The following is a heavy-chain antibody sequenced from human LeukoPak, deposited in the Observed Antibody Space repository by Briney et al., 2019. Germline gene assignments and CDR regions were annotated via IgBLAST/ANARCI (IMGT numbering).Heavy chain of an antibody. CDR2: ISSSSSYI. D-gene: IGHD3-22*01. CDR1: GFTFSSYS. J-gene: IGHJ4*02. Sequence: PGGSLRLSCAASGFTFSSYSMNWVRQAPGKGLEWVSSISSSSSYIYYADSVKGRFTISRDNAKNSLYLQMNSLRAEDTALYYCARDLHGNYYDSSGYYSWGQGTLVTVSS. V-gene: IGHV3-21*04. CDR3: ARDLHGNYYDSSGYYS.